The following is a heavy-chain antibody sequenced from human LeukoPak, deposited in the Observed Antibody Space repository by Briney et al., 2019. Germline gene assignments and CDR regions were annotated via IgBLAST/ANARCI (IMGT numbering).Heavy chain of an antibody. D-gene: IGHD2-21*01. J-gene: IGHJ5*02. CDR2: ISGYDGKT. Sequence: WASVKVSCKASGYTFTSYGITWVRQAPGQGLEWVGWISGYDGKTRYAQKLQGRVTMTTDISTTTAHMELRSLRSDDTAVYYCARVAYTKVFDPWGQGTLVTVSS. CDR1: GYTFTSYG. CDR3: ARVAYTKVFDP. V-gene: IGHV1-18*01.